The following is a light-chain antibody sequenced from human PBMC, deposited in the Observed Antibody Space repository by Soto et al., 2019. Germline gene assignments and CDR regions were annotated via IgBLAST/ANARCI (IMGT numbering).Light chain of an antibody. CDR3: QQLNSYPIT. J-gene: IGKJ5*01. V-gene: IGKV1-9*01. CDR1: QGTSSF. CDR2: AAS. Sequence: IQLTQSASSLSASAGDSVTTTCQASQGTSSFLAWYQQKPGKAPKLLIYAASTLQSGVPSRFSGSGSGTDCTLTISSLQPEDVATYFCQQLNSYPITFGQGTRLEIK.